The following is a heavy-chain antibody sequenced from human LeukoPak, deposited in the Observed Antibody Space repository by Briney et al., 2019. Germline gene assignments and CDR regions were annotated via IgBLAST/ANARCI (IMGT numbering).Heavy chain of an antibody. J-gene: IGHJ3*02. CDR1: GGSISSYY. Sequence: SETLSLTCTVSGGSISSYYWSWIRQPAGKGLEGIGRIYTSGSTNYNPSLKSRVTMSEDTSNNQFSQKLSSVTAADTAVYYCARDHLNAFDIWGQGTMVTVSS. V-gene: IGHV4-4*07. CDR2: IYTSGST. CDR3: ARDHLNAFDI.